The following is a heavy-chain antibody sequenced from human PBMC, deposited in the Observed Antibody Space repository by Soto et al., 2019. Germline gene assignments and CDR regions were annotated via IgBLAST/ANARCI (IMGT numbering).Heavy chain of an antibody. V-gene: IGHV3-53*02. D-gene: IGHD4-4*01. CDR3: ARYMTTVTGYYYYGMDV. CDR2: IYSGGST. CDR1: GFTVSSNY. J-gene: IGHJ6*02. Sequence: EVQLVETGGGLIQPGGSLRLSCAASGFTVSSNYMSWVRQAPGKGLEGVSVIYSGGSTYYADSVKGRFTISRDNSKNTLYLQMNSLRAEDTAVYYCARYMTTVTGYYYYGMDVWGQGTTVTVSS.